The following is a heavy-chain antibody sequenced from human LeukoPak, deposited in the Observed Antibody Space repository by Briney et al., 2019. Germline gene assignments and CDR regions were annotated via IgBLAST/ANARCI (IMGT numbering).Heavy chain of an antibody. CDR3: ARDSSYSSSLYYFEY. Sequence: EASVKVSCKASGYTFTGYYMHWVRQAPGQGLEWMGWINPHSGGTNYAQKFQGRVTMTRDTSISTVYMEVSRPRSDDTAVYYCARDSSYSSSLYYFEYWGQGTLVTVSS. D-gene: IGHD6-6*01. CDR1: GYTFTGYY. CDR2: INPHSGGT. V-gene: IGHV1-2*02. J-gene: IGHJ4*02.